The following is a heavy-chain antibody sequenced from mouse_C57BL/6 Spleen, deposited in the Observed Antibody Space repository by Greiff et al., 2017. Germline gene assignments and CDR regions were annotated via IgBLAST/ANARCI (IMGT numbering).Heavy chain of an antibody. CDR1: GYTFTSYW. CDR3: ARGHYYGSSRYAMDY. CDR2: IHPNSGST. J-gene: IGHJ4*01. D-gene: IGHD1-1*01. Sequence: QVQLQQPGAELVKPGASVKLSCKASGYTFTSYWMHWVKQRPGQGLEWIGMIHPNSGSTNYNEKFKSKATLTVDKSSSTAYMQLSSLTSEDSAVYYCARGHYYGSSRYAMDYWGQGTSVTVSS. V-gene: IGHV1-64*01.